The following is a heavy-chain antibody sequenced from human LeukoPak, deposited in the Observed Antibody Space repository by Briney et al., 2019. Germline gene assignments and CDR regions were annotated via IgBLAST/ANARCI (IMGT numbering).Heavy chain of an antibody. J-gene: IGHJ4*02. D-gene: IGHD1-26*01. Sequence: SESLSLTCIVSGGSIRSGAYYWSWIRQHPGKGLEWIGYIYDSGSTNYNPSLKSRVTISVDTSKNHFSLKLSSVTAADTAVYYCASGMYFFDYWGQGTLVTVSS. V-gene: IGHV4-31*03. CDR1: GGSIRSGAYY. CDR3: ASGMYFFDY. CDR2: IYDSGST.